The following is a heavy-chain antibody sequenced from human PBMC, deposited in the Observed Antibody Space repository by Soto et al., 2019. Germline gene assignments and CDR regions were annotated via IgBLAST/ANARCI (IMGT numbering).Heavy chain of an antibody. CDR3: ARYYDFWNGLDY. CDR2: ASDSGTI. V-gene: IGHV4-59*08. CDR1: GGSMNTFY. D-gene: IGHD3-3*01. Sequence: QVQLQESGPGLVKPSETLSLTCTASGGSMNTFYWGWIRQPPGKGLEWIGYASDSGTINYNPSLKGRVTISIDTSMNQFSLKLNSVTAADTAVYYCARYYDFWNGLDYWGQGTLVTVSS. J-gene: IGHJ4*02.